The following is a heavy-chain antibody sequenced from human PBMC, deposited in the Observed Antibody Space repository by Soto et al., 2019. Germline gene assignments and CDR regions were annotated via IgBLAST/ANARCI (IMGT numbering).Heavy chain of an antibody. D-gene: IGHD2-15*01. CDR3: TTRWTWPVEY. V-gene: IGHV3-15*07. CDR2: LKGKNEGGTT. Sequence: EVQLVESGGGLVKPGGSLRLSCAASGFTSTNAWMNWVRQAPGQGLEWVGRLKGKNEGGTTDYAAPVNGRFIISRDDAKNPLYLQMNSLTAAATAVYYCTTRWTWPVEYLGRGALV. CDR1: GFTSTNAW. J-gene: IGHJ4*02.